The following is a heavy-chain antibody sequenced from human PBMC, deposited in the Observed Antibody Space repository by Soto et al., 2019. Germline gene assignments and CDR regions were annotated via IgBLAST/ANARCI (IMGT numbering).Heavy chain of an antibody. V-gene: IGHV3-21*06. CDR3: ARDSDCHSTSCFFPPHV. CDR2: ISGGGSYI. Sequence: GGSLRLSCSASGFTFSDESMSWGRQVPGKGLEWVSGISGGGSYIFYADSVQGRFSISRDNAKNSLFLEMNSLRVEDTAVYYCARDSDCHSTSCFFPPHVWGQGTTVTVSS. J-gene: IGHJ6*02. D-gene: IGHD2-2*01. CDR1: GFTFSDES.